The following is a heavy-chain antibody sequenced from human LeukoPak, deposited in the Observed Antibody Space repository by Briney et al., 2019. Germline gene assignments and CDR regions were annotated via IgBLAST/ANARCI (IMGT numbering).Heavy chain of an antibody. CDR1: GGSISNYY. CDR2: ISTSGST. CDR3: ARDRGVTVPGRRLDY. J-gene: IGHJ4*02. D-gene: IGHD6-19*01. V-gene: IGHV4-4*07. Sequence: SGTLSLTCTVSGGSISNYYWSWIRPPAGKGLDWIGHISTSGSTNSNPSLKSRVTISIDNPNNQFSLKMTSATAADTAVYFCARDRGVTVPGRRLDYWGQGTLVTVSS.